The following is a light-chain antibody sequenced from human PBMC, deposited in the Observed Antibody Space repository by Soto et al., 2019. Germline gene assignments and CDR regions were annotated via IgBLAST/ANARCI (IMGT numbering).Light chain of an antibody. Sequence: QPVLTQAPSASGTPGLRVTISCSGSSSNIESNNAYWYQQLPGTAPKLLIYSNNQRPSGVPDRFSGSKSGTSASLAISGLQSEDEADYYCAAWDDSLNGWVFGGGTKLTVL. CDR3: AAWDDSLNGWV. CDR2: SNN. J-gene: IGLJ3*02. CDR1: SSNIESNN. V-gene: IGLV1-44*01.